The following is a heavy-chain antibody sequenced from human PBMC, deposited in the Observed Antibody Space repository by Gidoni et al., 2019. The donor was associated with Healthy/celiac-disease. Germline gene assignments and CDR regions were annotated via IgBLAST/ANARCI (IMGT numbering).Heavy chain of an antibody. J-gene: IGHJ6*02. Sequence: QVQLVQSGAEVKKPGSSVKVSCKASGGTFSSYAISCVRQAPGQGLEWMGGIIPIFGTANYAQKFQGRVTITADESTSTAYMELSSLRSEDTAVYYCASGNVAVVSDYYYGMDVWGQGTTVTVSS. CDR2: IIPIFGTA. CDR1: GGTFSSYA. CDR3: ASGNVAVVSDYYYGMDV. V-gene: IGHV1-69*01. D-gene: IGHD3-22*01.